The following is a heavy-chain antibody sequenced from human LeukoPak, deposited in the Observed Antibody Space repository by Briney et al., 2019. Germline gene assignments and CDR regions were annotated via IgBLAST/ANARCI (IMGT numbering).Heavy chain of an antibody. J-gene: IGHJ4*02. Sequence: SETLSLTCSVSGGSSSSSSYYWGWIRQPPGKGLEWIGSIHDSGSTDYNPSLKSRVTISVDTSKNQFSLKLSSVTAADTVVYYCARLYGGKSNNYYCDYWGQGTLVTVSS. CDR1: GGSSSSSSYY. D-gene: IGHD4-23*01. CDR3: ARLYGGKSNNYYCDY. CDR2: IHDSGST. V-gene: IGHV4-39*01.